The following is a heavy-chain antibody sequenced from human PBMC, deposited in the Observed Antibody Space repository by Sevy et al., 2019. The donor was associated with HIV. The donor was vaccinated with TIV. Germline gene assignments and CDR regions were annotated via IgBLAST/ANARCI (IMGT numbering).Heavy chain of an antibody. D-gene: IGHD3-10*01. CDR1: GFTFSSYS. J-gene: IGHJ4*02. Sequence: GGSLRLSCAASGFTFSSYSMNWVRQAPGKGLEWVSYISSSSSTIYYAGSVKGRFTIFGDNAKNSLYLQMNCLRDEDTAVYYCAREVDVLLWFGELSPYYFDYWGQRTLVTVSS. CDR3: AREVDVLLWFGELSPYYFDY. V-gene: IGHV3-48*02. CDR2: ISSSSSTI.